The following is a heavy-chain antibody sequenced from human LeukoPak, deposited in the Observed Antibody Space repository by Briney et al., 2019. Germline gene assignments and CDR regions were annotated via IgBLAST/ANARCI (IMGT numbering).Heavy chain of an antibody. J-gene: IGHJ4*02. CDR3: ARGRTYATRFDY. Sequence: SETLSLTCTVSGGSISSSSYYWGWIRQPPGKGLEWIGTIYYSGSTYYNPSLKSRVTISVDTSKSQFSLRVNSVTAADTAVYYCARGRTYATRFDYWGRGTLVTVSS. D-gene: IGHD2-2*01. CDR2: IYYSGST. CDR1: GGSISSSSYY. V-gene: IGHV4-39*07.